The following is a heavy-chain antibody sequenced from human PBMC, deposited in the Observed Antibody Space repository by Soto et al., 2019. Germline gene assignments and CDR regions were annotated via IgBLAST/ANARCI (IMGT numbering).Heavy chain of an antibody. J-gene: IGHJ6*02. CDR2: ISGSGGST. CDR3: AGTDFWSGYSKNYGMDV. V-gene: IGHV3-23*01. CDR1: GFTFSSYA. D-gene: IGHD3-3*01. Sequence: GGSLRLSCAASGFTFSSYAMSWVRQAPGKGLDWVLSISGSGGSTFYADSVKGRFTISRDNSNNTLYLQMNSLRAEDTAVYYCAGTDFWSGYSKNYGMDVWGQGTTVTVSS.